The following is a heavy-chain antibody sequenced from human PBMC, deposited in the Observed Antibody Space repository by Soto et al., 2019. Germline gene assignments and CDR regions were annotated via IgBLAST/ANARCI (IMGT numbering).Heavy chain of an antibody. D-gene: IGHD2-2*01. CDR3: ARSGVGCSSTPACQPDY. Sequence: GRSLRLSCAASGFTFSNYAMTWVRQAPGTGLEWVSGTSPSDGSRNYADSVKGRFTISRDNSKNTLHLQMNSLRAEDTAIYYCARSGVGCSSTPACQPDYWGQGTLVXFS. V-gene: IGHV3-23*01. CDR1: GFTFSNYA. J-gene: IGHJ4*02. CDR2: TSPSDGSR.